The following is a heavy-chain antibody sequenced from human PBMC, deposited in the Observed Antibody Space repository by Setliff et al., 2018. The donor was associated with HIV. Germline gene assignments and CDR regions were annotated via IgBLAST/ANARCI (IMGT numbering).Heavy chain of an antibody. J-gene: IGHJ4*02. Sequence: SETLSLTCAVSGDSITRGGYYWSWIRQFAGKGLEWIADIYCSGRTNYNPSLKSRLTVSIDTSKNHLSLKLTSMTAADTAMYFCARGKDPGLYFDNWRQVMLVTVSS. CDR1: GDSITRGGYY. D-gene: IGHD2-15*01. CDR2: IYCSGRT. CDR3: ARGKDPGLYFDN. V-gene: IGHV4-31*11.